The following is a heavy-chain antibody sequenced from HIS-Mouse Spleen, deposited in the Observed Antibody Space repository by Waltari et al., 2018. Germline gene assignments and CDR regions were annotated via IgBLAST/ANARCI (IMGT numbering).Heavy chain of an antibody. V-gene: IGHV4-39*07. Sequence: QLQLQESGPGLVKPSETLSLPCTVSGGPISSSSYYWGWIRQPPGKGLELIGSIYYSGSTYYNPSLKSRVTISVDTSKNQFSLKLSSVTAADTAVYYCAREIPYSSSWYDWYFDLWGRGTLVTVSS. CDR1: GGPISSSSYY. CDR2: IYYSGST. CDR3: AREIPYSSSWYDWYFDL. D-gene: IGHD6-13*01. J-gene: IGHJ2*01.